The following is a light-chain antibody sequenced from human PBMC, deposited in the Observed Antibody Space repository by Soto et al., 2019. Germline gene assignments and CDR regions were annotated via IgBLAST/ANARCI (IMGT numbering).Light chain of an antibody. J-gene: IGKJ5*01. Sequence: EIVMTQSPATLSVSPGERATLSCRAGQGVTTHFAWYQQKSGQSPRLLIYDVSIRATGVPTRFSGSGSGTDFTLTISSLESEDFAVYYCQQRFKWQVTFGQGTRLEIK. CDR2: DVS. CDR3: QQRFKWQVT. CDR1: QGVTTH. V-gene: IGKV3D-11*01.